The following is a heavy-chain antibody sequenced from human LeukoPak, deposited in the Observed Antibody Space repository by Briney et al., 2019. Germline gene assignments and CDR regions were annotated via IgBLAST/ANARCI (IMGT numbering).Heavy chain of an antibody. CDR3: ARGWQGYYDSSGYYLLDY. CDR2: INHSGST. D-gene: IGHD3-22*01. J-gene: IGHJ4*02. Sequence: SETLSLTCAVYGGSFSGYYWSWIRQPPGKGLEWIGEINHSGSTNYNPSLTSRVTISVDTSKNQFSLQLSSMTAADTALYYCARGWQGYYDSSGYYLLDYWGQGTLVTVPS. V-gene: IGHV4-34*01. CDR1: GGSFSGYY.